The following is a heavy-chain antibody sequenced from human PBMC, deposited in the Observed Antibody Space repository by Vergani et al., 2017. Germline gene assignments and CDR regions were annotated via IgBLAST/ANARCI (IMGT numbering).Heavy chain of an antibody. V-gene: IGHV3-30*18. J-gene: IGHJ4*02. Sequence: QVQLVESGGGVVQPGRSLRLSCAASGFTFSSYGMHWVRQAPGKGLEWVAVISYDGGNKYYADSVKGRFTISRDNSKNTLYLQMNSLRAEDTAVYYCAKDFAGVVVPAAVRPSFDYWGQGTLVTASS. CDR1: GFTFSSYG. CDR3: AKDFAGVVVPAAVRPSFDY. CDR2: ISYDGGNK. D-gene: IGHD2-2*02.